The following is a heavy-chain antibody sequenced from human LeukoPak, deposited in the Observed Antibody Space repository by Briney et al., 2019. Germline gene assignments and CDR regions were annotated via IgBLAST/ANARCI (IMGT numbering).Heavy chain of an antibody. CDR1: GFAFSNYG. CDR2: ITGSGGTT. CDR3: AKDMYSSGWCGFYYYYMDV. Sequence: GGSLRLSCAASGFAFSNYGMNWVRQAPGKGLEWVSGITGSGGTTYYADSVKGRFTISRDNSKNTLYLQMNSLRAEDTAVYYCAKDMYSSGWCGFYYYYMDVWGKGTTVTVSS. D-gene: IGHD6-19*01. J-gene: IGHJ6*03. V-gene: IGHV3-23*01.